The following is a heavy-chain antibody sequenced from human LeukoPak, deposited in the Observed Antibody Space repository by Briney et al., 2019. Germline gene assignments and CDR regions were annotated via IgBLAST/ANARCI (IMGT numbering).Heavy chain of an antibody. CDR3: ARGYYDSSGYYVDAFDI. J-gene: IGHJ3*02. Sequence: PSETLSLTCTVSGGSISSYYWSWIRQPPGKGLEWIGYIYYSGSTNCNPSLKSRVTISVDTSKNQFSLRLSSVTAADTAVYYCARGYYDSSGYYVDAFDIWGQGTMVTVSS. CDR1: GGSISSYY. V-gene: IGHV4-59*01. D-gene: IGHD3-22*01. CDR2: IYYSGST.